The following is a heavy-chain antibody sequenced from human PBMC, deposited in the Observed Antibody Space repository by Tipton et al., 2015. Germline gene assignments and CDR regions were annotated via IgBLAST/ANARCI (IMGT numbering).Heavy chain of an antibody. D-gene: IGHD3-22*01. CDR3: ARASIIQGYYHDSSRYYLFNS. CDR1: GGSVSSGTSYH. J-gene: IGHJ1*01. Sequence: GLVKPSETLSLTCTVSGGSVSSGTSYHWSWIRQPPGKGLEWIGNINYSDGSNYTPSLKGRVTISLDTSKNQFSLTLNSVTAADTAVYYCARASIIQGYYHDSSRYYLFNSWGQGTLVTVSS. CDR2: INYSDGS. V-gene: IGHV4-61*01.